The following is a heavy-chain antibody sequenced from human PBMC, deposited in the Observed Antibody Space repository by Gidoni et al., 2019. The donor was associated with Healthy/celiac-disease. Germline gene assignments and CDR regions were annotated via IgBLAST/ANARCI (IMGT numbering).Heavy chain of an antibody. CDR2: IYPGDSDT. Sequence: GAEVKKPGESLKISCKGSGYSFTSYWIGWVRQMPGKGLEWMGIIYPGDSDTRYSPSFQGQVTISADKSISTAYLQWSSLKASDTAMYYCARLQAGIQLWAESSFDYWGQGTLVTVSS. V-gene: IGHV5-51*03. CDR3: ARLQAGIQLWAESSFDY. D-gene: IGHD5-18*01. CDR1: GYSFTSYW. J-gene: IGHJ4*02.